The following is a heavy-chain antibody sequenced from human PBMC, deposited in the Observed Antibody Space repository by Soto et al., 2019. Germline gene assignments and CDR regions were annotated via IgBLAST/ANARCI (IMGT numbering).Heavy chain of an antibody. CDR1: GGSFSGYY. D-gene: IGHD5-18*01. V-gene: IGHV4-34*01. CDR2: INHSGST. CDR3: ARARGYSYGYYY. J-gene: IGHJ4*02. Sequence: SETLSLTCAVYGGSFSGYYWSWIRQPPGKGLEWIGEINHSGSTNYNPSLKSRVTISVDTSKNQFSLKLSSVTAADTAVYYCARARGYSYGYYYWGQGTLVTVSS.